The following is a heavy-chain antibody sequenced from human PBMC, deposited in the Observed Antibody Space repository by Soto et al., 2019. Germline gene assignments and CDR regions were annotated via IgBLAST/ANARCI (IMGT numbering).Heavy chain of an antibody. Sequence: SETLSLTCTVSGGSISSSSYYWGWIRQPPGKGLEWIGSIYYSGRAYYSPSLKSRVTISVDTSKNQFSLKLTNMDPVDTATYYCAHSLIGYYYDSSGSNWFDPWGQGTLVTVSS. D-gene: IGHD3-22*01. CDR1: GGSISSSSYY. CDR3: AHSLIGYYYDSSGSNWFDP. J-gene: IGHJ5*02. V-gene: IGHV4-39*07. CDR2: IYYSGRA.